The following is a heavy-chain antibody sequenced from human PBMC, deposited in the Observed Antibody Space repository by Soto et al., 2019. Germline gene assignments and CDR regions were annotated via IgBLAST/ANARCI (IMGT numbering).Heavy chain of an antibody. Sequence: QVQLQQWGAGLLKPSETLSLTCAVYGGSFSGYYWSWIRQPPGKGLEWIGEINHSGSTNYNPSLKSRVTISVDTSKNQFSLKLSSVTAADTAVYYCARTNRLFIAALPWANWFDRWGQGTLVTVSS. J-gene: IGHJ5*02. V-gene: IGHV4-34*01. CDR1: GGSFSGYY. D-gene: IGHD6-6*01. CDR2: INHSGST. CDR3: ARTNRLFIAALPWANWFDR.